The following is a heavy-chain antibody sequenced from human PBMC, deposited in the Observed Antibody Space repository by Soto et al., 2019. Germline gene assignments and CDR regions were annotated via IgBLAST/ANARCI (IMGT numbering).Heavy chain of an antibody. D-gene: IGHD6-13*01. CDR1: GGSFSGYY. CDR3: ARRPSSSGQPYNWFDP. V-gene: IGHV4-34*01. CDR2: INHSGST. Sequence: PSETLSLTCAVYGGSFSGYYWSWIRQPPGKGLEWIGEINHSGSTNYNPSLKSRVTISVDTSKNQFSLKLSSVTAADTAVYYCARRPSSSGQPYNWFDPWGQGTLVPVSS. J-gene: IGHJ5*02.